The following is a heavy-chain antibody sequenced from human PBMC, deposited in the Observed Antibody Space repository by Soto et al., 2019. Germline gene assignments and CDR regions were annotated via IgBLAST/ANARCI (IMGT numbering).Heavy chain of an antibody. CDR2: MNTGDVNA. J-gene: IGHJ4*02. CDR1: GYNFNTYA. D-gene: IGHD1-1*01. Sequence: VASVKVSCKASGYNFNTYAMHWVRQAPGQRLEWMGWMNTGDVNAKYSQRFQGRVTFTKDTSANTAYMELRSLTSEDTALYYCAKDRPRRTSGYFFDYWGQGTPVTVSS. V-gene: IGHV1-3*04. CDR3: AKDRPRRTSGYFFDY.